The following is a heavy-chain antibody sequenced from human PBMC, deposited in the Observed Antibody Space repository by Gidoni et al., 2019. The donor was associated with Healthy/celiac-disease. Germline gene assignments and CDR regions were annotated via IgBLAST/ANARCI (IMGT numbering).Heavy chain of an antibody. Sequence: QVQLVQSGAEVKKPGASVKVSCKASGYTFTGNYMHWVRQAPGQGLEWMGWINPNSGGTNYAQKFQGWVTMTRDKSISTAYMELSRLRSDDTAVYYCARGARARLWFGELPYWFDPWGQGTLVTVSS. J-gene: IGHJ5*02. CDR3: ARGARARLWFGELPYWFDP. D-gene: IGHD3-10*01. V-gene: IGHV1-2*04. CDR1: GYTFTGNY. CDR2: INPNSGGT.